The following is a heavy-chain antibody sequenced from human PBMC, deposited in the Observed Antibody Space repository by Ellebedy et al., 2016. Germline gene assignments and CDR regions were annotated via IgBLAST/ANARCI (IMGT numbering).Heavy chain of an antibody. J-gene: IGHJ4*02. CDR3: VHRTTVTSADY. CDR1: GFSLTTSAVV. CDR2: IYGHDDK. Sequence: SGPTLVKPTQTLTLTCTFSGFSLTTSAVVVGWVRQPPGRAPEWLAFIYGHDDKRYSPSLRNRLTITKDTSKNQVVLTLTNMDPVDTATYYCVHRTTVTSADYWGQGTLVTVSS. V-gene: IGHV2-5*01. D-gene: IGHD4-17*01.